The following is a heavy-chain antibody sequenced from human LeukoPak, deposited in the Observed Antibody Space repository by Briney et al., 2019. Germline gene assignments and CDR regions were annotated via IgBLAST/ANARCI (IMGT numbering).Heavy chain of an antibody. CDR1: GGSVSSGSYY. CDR3: ARGYGSGSYYNVRPFDY. D-gene: IGHD3-10*01. J-gene: IGHJ4*02. V-gene: IGHV4-61*01. Sequence: PSETLSLTCTVSGGSVSSGSYYWSWIRQPPGKGLEWIGYIYYSGSTNYNPSLKSRVTISVDTSKNQFSLKLSSVTAADTAVYYCARGYGSGSYYNVRPFDYWGQGTLVTVSS. CDR2: IYYSGST.